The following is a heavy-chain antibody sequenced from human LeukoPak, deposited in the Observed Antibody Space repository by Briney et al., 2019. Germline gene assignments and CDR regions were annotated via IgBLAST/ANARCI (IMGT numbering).Heavy chain of an antibody. D-gene: IGHD4-17*01. Sequence: GGSLRLSCAASGFTFSSYAMRWVRQAPGKGLEWVSAISCSGGSTYYADSVKGRFTISRDNSKHTLYLQMNSLRAEHTAVYHCATDPDYGDYFDYWGQGTQVTVSP. CDR3: ATDPDYGDYFDY. V-gene: IGHV3-23*01. J-gene: IGHJ4*02. CDR1: GFTFSSYA. CDR2: ISCSGGST.